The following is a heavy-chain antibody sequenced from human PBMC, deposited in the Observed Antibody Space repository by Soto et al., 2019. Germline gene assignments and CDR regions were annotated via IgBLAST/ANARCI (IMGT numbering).Heavy chain of an antibody. V-gene: IGHV1-46*03. Sequence: ASVKVSCKASGYTFTSYYMHWVRQAPGQGLEWMGIINPSGGSTSYAQKFQGRVTMTRDTSTSTVYMELSSLRSEDTAVYYCAREYISGYDSLFFDYWGQGTLVTVSS. CDR3: AREYISGYDSLFFDY. J-gene: IGHJ4*02. CDR2: INPSGGST. CDR1: GYTFTSYY. D-gene: IGHD5-12*01.